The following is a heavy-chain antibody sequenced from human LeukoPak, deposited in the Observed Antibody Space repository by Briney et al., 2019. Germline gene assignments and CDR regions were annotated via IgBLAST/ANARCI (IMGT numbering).Heavy chain of an antibody. CDR2: INHSGST. J-gene: IGHJ4*02. CDR1: GGSFSGYY. V-gene: IGHV4-34*01. D-gene: IGHD1-26*01. CDR3: ARGRGGSYYRGVYNFDY. Sequence: SETLSLTCAVYGGSFSGYYWSWIRQPPGKGLEWIGEINHSGSTNYNPSLKSRVTISVDTSKNQFSLKLSSVTAADTAVYYCARGRGGSYYRGVYNFDYWGQGTLVTISS.